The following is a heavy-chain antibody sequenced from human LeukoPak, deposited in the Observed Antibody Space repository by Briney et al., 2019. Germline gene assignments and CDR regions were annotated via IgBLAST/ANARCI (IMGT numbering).Heavy chain of an antibody. CDR2: ISADGNKK. J-gene: IGHJ4*02. CDR3: ARDLGVPMSGLDY. V-gene: IGHV3-30*03. Sequence: GGSLRLSCAASRFTFSNYAMSWVRQTPGKGLEWVAVISADGNKKYSGDSVNGRFTISRDNSKNTLYLEMNNLRAEDTAVYFCARDLGVPMSGLDYWGQGTLVTVSS. CDR1: RFTFSNYA. D-gene: IGHD2-2*01.